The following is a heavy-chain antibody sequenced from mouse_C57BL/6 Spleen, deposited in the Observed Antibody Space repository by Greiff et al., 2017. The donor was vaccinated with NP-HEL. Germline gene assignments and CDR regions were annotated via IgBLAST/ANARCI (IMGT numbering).Heavy chain of an antibody. CDR1: GYTFTSYW. CDR3: AREGTPTVRYWYFDV. Sequence: QVQLQQPGTELVKPGASVKLSCKASGYTFTSYWMHWVKQRPGQGLEWIGNINPSNGGTNYNEKFKSKATLTVDKSSSPAYMQLSSLTSEDSAVYYCAREGTPTVRYWYFDVWGTGTTVTVSS. D-gene: IGHD1-1*01. CDR2: INPSNGGT. J-gene: IGHJ1*03. V-gene: IGHV1-53*01.